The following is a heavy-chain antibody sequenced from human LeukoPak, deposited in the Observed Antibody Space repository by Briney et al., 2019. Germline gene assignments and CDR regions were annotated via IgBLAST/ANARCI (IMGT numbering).Heavy chain of an antibody. CDR1: GFTFSSYT. CDR3: ARGPSAYPKCFDY. Sequence: PGGSLRLSCAASGFTFSSYTLNWVRQAPGKGLEWVSYISSSSSSIYYADSVKGRFTISRDNAKNSLYLQMNSLRDEDTAVYYCARGPSAYPKCFDYWGQGTLVTVSS. J-gene: IGHJ4*02. D-gene: IGHD5-12*01. V-gene: IGHV3-48*02. CDR2: ISSSSSSI.